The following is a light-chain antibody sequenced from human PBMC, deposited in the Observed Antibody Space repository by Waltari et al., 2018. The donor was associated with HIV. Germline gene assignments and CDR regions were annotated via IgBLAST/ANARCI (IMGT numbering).Light chain of an antibody. J-gene: IGLJ3*02. CDR3: CSYAGSSNWV. Sequence: QSALTQPASVSGSPGQSITISCTGSSSDVGNYNLVSWYQQHPGKAPKLMIYEGINRPSGVSNLFSGSKSGNTASLTISGLQAEDEADYYCCSYAGSSNWVFGGGTKLTVL. CDR2: EGI. V-gene: IGLV2-23*01. CDR1: SSDVGNYNL.